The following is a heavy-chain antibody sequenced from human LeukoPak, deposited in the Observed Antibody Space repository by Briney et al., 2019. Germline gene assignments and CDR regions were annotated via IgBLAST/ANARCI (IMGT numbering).Heavy chain of an antibody. J-gene: IGHJ4*02. CDR1: GFTFSSYG. Sequence: GGSLRLSCAASGFTFSSYGMSWVRQAPGKGLEWVSAISGSGGSTYYADSVKGRFTISRDNSKNTLYLQMNSLRAEDTAVYYCAHGTVYQLDYWGQGTLVTVSS. CDR2: ISGSGGST. V-gene: IGHV3-23*01. CDR3: AHGTVYQLDY. D-gene: IGHD2-2*01.